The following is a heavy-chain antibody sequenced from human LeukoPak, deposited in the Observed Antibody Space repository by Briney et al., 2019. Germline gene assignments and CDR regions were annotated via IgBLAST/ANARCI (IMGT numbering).Heavy chain of an antibody. J-gene: IGHJ4*02. CDR1: GYSFTDFY. CDR2: INPKIDDT. V-gene: IGHV1-2*02. D-gene: IGHD1-1*01. Sequence: ASVTVSFKSSGYSFTDFYIHWVRQAPGQGLEWMGWINPKIDDTIYNQIFRGRVTITTDSSITTATLELTGLNSDDTAVYFCVRSLPYDNRSPHFDFWGQGTLITVSS. CDR3: VRSLPYDNRSPHFDF.